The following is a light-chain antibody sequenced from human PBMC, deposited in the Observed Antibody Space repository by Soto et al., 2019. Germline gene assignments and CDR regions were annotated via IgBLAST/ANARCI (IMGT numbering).Light chain of an antibody. V-gene: IGLV1-44*01. CDR2: SND. CDR3: AAWDDSLNSPYV. CDR1: YSNIGSNP. J-gene: IGLJ1*01. Sequence: QSVLTQPPSASGTPGQRVTLSCSGTYSNIGSNPVNWYQQLPGTAPKLLIYSNDQRPSGVPDRFSGSKSGTSASLAISGLQSEDEADYYCAAWDDSLNSPYVFGTGTKVTVL.